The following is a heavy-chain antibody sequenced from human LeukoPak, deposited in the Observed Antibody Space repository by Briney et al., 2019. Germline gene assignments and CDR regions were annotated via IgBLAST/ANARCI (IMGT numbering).Heavy chain of an antibody. CDR2: IKSKTDGGTT. V-gene: IGHV3-15*01. J-gene: IGHJ4*02. Sequence: GGSLRLSCAASGFTFSNAWMSWVRQAPGKGLEWVGRIKSKTDGGTTDYAAPVKGRFTISRDDSKNTLYLQMNSLKTEDTAVYYCTTAYYDFWSGYYRLDYWGQGTLVTVSS. CDR1: GFTFSNAW. CDR3: TTAYYDFWSGYYRLDY. D-gene: IGHD3-3*01.